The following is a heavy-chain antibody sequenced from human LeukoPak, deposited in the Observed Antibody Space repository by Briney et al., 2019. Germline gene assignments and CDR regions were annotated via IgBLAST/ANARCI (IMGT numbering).Heavy chain of an antibody. J-gene: IGHJ6*02. Sequence: HPGGSLRLSCAASGFTFSTYWMHWVRQASGKGLVWVSRINRDGSGTSYVDSVKGRFTISRDNAKNTVYLQMNSLRAEDTAVYYCARDSNYVMDVWGQGTTVTVCS. V-gene: IGHV3-74*01. CDR3: ARDSNYVMDV. CDR1: GFTFSTYW. CDR2: INRDGSGT.